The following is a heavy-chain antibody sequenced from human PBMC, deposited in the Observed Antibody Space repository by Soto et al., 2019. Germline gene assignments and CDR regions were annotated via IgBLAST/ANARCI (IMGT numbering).Heavy chain of an antibody. J-gene: IGHJ4*02. V-gene: IGHV1-69*13. D-gene: IGHD6-19*01. CDR3: ARESIAVAGRADYFDY. Sequence: SVKVSCKASGGTFSSYAISWVRQAPGQGLEWMGGIIPIFGTANYAQKFQGRVTITADESTSTAYMELSSLRSEDTAVDYCARESIAVAGRADYFDYWGQGTLVTVSS. CDR2: IIPIFGTA. CDR1: GGTFSSYA.